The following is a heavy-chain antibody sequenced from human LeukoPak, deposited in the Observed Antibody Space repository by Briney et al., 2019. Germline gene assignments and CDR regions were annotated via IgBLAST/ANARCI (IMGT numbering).Heavy chain of an antibody. CDR1: GFTFSSYA. CDR2: ISYDGSNK. CDR3: ARDVVPRYYYDSSGDAFDI. Sequence: GGSLRLSCAASGFTFSSYAMHWVRQAPGKGLEWVAVISYDGSNKYYADSVKGRFTISRDNAKNSLYLQMNSLRAEDTAVYYCARDVVPRYYYDSSGDAFDIWGQGTMVTVS. V-gene: IGHV3-30-3*01. D-gene: IGHD3-22*01. J-gene: IGHJ3*02.